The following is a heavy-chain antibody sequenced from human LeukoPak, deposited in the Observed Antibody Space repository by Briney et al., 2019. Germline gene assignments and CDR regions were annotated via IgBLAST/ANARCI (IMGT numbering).Heavy chain of an antibody. CDR2: ISSSSSYI. CDR1: GFTFSSYS. V-gene: IGHV3-21*01. CDR3: ARDPLLWSWGDYYYGMDV. Sequence: GGSLRLSCAASGFTFSSYSMNWVRQAPGKGLEWVSSISSSSSYIYYADSVKGRFTISRDNAKNSLYLQMNSLRAEDTAVYYCARDPLLWSWGDYYYGMDVWGKGTTVTVSS. J-gene: IGHJ6*04. D-gene: IGHD3-10*01.